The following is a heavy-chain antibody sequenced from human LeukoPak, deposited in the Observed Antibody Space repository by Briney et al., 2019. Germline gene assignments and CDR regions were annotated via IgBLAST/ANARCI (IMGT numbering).Heavy chain of an antibody. D-gene: IGHD6-19*01. CDR1: GGSFSGYY. CDR2: INHSGST. J-gene: IGHJ6*02. Sequence: SETLSLTCAVYGGSFSGYYWSWIRQPPGKGLEWIGEINHSGSTNYNPSLKSRVTISVDTSKNQFSLKLSSVTAADTAVYYCARVGGWSSGWSSDYYYYGMDVWGQGTTVTVSS. V-gene: IGHV4-34*01. CDR3: ARVGGWSSGWSSDYYYYGMDV.